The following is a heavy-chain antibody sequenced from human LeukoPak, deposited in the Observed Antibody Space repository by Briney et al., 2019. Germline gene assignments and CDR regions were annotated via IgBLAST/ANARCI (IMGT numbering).Heavy chain of an antibody. CDR3: ARGGSVHYFDY. CDR1: GGSFSGYY. CDR2: INHSGTT. J-gene: IGHJ4*02. D-gene: IGHD1-26*01. V-gene: IGHV4-34*01. Sequence: SGTLSLTCAVYGGSFSGYYWSWIRQPPRKGLECSGEINHSGTTNYNPSLKSRVTISVDTSKNQFSLKLSSVTAADTAVYYCARGGSVHYFDYWGQGTLVTVSS.